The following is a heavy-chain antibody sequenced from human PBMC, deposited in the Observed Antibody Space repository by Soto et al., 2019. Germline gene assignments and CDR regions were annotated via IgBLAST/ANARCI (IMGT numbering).Heavy chain of an antibody. D-gene: IGHD1-26*01. CDR2: ISGSGDST. Sequence: EVQLLESGGGLVQPGGSLRLSCAASGFTFSSYAMRWVRQAPGKGLEWVSAISGSGDSTYYADSVKGRFTTSRDNSKNTLSLQMNSLRAEDTAVYYCARRGSGSDYDHWGQGTVVTVSS. J-gene: IGHJ5*02. CDR3: ARRGSGSDYDH. CDR1: GFTFSSYA. V-gene: IGHV3-23*01.